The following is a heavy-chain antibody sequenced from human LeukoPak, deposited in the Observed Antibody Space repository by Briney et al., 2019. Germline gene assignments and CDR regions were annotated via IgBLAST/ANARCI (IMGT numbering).Heavy chain of an antibody. D-gene: IGHD2-15*01. CDR1: GFTFSSYA. CDR2: ISGSGGST. Sequence: PGGSLRLSCAASGFTFSSYAMSWVRQAPGKGLEWVSAISGSGGSTYYADSVKGRFTISRDNSKNTLYLQMNSLRAEDTAVYYCAKNPVGYCSGGSCYVDYWGQGTPVTVSS. J-gene: IGHJ4*02. V-gene: IGHV3-23*01. CDR3: AKNPVGYCSGGSCYVDY.